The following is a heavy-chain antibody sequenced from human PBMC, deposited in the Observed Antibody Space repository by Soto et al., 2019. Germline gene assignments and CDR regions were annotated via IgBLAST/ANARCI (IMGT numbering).Heavy chain of an antibody. CDR3: ARFYDSSGYYADY. Sequence: QVQLVQSGAEVKKPGASVKVSCKASGYTFTSYDINWVRQATGQGLEGMGWMNPNSGNTGYAQKFQGRVTMTRNTSISTAYMELSSLRSENTAVYYCARFYDSSGYYADYWGQGTLVTVSS. CDR1: GYTFTSYD. V-gene: IGHV1-8*01. CDR2: MNPNSGNT. D-gene: IGHD3-22*01. J-gene: IGHJ4*02.